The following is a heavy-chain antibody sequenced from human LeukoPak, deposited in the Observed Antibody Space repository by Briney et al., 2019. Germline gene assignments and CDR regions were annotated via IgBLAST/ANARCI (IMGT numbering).Heavy chain of an antibody. CDR1: GFIFSSYA. J-gene: IGHJ1*01. CDR2: ISGSGGST. V-gene: IGHV3-23*01. Sequence: PGGSLRLSCAASGFIFSSYAMSWVRQAPGKGLEWVSTISGSGGSTYYADSVKGRFTISRDNSKNTVYLQMNSLRAEDTAVYYCAKASPSDSSSWYPSWHWGQGTLVTVSS. CDR3: AKASPSDSSSWYPSWH. D-gene: IGHD6-13*01.